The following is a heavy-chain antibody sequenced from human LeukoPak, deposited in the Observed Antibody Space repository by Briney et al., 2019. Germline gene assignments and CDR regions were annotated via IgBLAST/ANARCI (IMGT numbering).Heavy chain of an antibody. Sequence: SETLSLSCTVSGGSISSYYWSWIRQPPVKGLEWIGYIYYSGSTNYNPSLKSRVTISVDTSKNQFSLKLSSVTAADTAVYYCARLVDTAMVSHWGQGTLVTVSS. CDR1: GGSISSYY. V-gene: IGHV4-59*08. J-gene: IGHJ4*02. CDR3: ARLVDTAMVSH. D-gene: IGHD5-18*01. CDR2: IYYSGST.